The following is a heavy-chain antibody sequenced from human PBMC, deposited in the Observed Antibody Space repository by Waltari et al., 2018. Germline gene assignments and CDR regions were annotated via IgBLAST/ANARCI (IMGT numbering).Heavy chain of an antibody. J-gene: IGHJ6*02. CDR1: GGSISSGGYY. Sequence: QVQLQESGPGLVKPSQTLSLTCTVSGGSISSGGYYWSWIPHHPGKGLEWIGYIYYSGSTYYNPSLKSRVTISVDTSKNQFSLKLSSVTAADTAVYYCARDTPDFWSGYPPSYGMDVWGQGTTVTVSS. CDR2: IYYSGST. V-gene: IGHV4-31*03. D-gene: IGHD3-3*01. CDR3: ARDTPDFWSGYPPSYGMDV.